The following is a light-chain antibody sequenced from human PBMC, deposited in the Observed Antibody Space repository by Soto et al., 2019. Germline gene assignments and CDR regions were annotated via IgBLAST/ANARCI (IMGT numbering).Light chain of an antibody. J-gene: IGKJ1*01. CDR1: QGIATG. CDR2: DAS. CDR3: QQYGRSPRT. V-gene: IGKV1-13*02. Sequence: LSAAIRDTVSITCRASQGIATGLAWYQQKPGAPPRLLIYDASSLESGVPSRFSGSGSGTDFTLTISRLEPEDFAVYYCQQYGRSPRTFGQGTKVDIK.